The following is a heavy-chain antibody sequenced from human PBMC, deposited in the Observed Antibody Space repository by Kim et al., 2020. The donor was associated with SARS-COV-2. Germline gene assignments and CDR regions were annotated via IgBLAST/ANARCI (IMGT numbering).Heavy chain of an antibody. V-gene: IGHV3-7*03. CDR2: IKEDESEK. CDR3: ARQMVTGTGASSYGVDV. D-gene: IGHD2-21*02. CDR1: GFTFGTYW. J-gene: IGHJ6*02. Sequence: GGSLRLSCAASGFTFGTYWMSWVRQAPGKGLEWVANIKEDESEKYYVDSMKGRFTISRDNAKNSLYLQMNTLTAEDTGVYYCARQMVTGTGASSYGVDVWGQGTTVTVSS.